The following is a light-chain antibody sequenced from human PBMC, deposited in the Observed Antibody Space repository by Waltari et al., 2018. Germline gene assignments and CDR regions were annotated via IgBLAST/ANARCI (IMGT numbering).Light chain of an antibody. Sequence: DILLTQSPVFLSAFVGDRVTISCRSSQTVNTYLNWYQQKLGEAPKLLIYAASTLQSGVPPRVSGTGSVTVFTLTILSLQPEDFSTYFWQQSYSTPYTFGPGT. V-gene: IGKV1-39*01. CDR3: QQSYSTPYT. CDR1: QTVNTY. J-gene: IGKJ2*01. CDR2: AAS.